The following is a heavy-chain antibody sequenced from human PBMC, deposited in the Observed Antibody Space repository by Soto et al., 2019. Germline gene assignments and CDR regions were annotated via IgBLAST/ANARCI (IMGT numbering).Heavy chain of an antibody. D-gene: IGHD2-8*01. CDR1: GFAFSTYS. CDR3: ARDNGMAGSFDP. Sequence: GGSLRLSCAASGFAFSTYSMNWVRQAPGKGLEWVSYISFSSTTIFYADSVRGRFTISRDNAKNSLYLQMNTLRDEDTAVYYFARDNGMAGSFDPWGQGTLVTVSS. J-gene: IGHJ5*02. V-gene: IGHV3-48*02. CDR2: ISFSSTTI.